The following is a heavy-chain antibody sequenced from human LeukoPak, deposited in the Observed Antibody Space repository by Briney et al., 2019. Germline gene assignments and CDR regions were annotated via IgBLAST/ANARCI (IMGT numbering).Heavy chain of an antibody. D-gene: IGHD6-13*01. V-gene: IGHV3-9*03. J-gene: IGHJ3*02. CDR1: GFTFDDYA. Sequence: GGSVRLSCAASGFTFDDYAMHWVRQAPGKGLEWVSGISWNSGSIGYADSVKGRFTISRDNAKNSLYLQMNSLRAEDMALYYCAKDKGSSWYPYDAFDIWGQGTMVTVSS. CDR2: ISWNSGSI. CDR3: AKDKGSSWYPYDAFDI.